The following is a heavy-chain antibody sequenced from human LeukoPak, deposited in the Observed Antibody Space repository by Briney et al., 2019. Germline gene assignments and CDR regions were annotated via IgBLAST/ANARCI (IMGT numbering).Heavy chain of an antibody. CDR2: IYYSGST. CDR3: ATENSSSPAGYYYYMDV. Sequence: PSETLSPTCTVSGGSISSHYWSWIRQPPGKGLEWIGYIYYSGSTNYNPSLKSRVTISVDTSKNQFSLKLSSVTAADTAVYYCATENSSSPAGYYYYMDVWGKGTTVTVSS. V-gene: IGHV4-59*11. CDR1: GGSISSHY. J-gene: IGHJ6*03. D-gene: IGHD6-6*01.